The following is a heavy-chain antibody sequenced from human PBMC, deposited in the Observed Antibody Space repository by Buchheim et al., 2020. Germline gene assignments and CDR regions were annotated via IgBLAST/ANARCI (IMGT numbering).Heavy chain of an antibody. V-gene: IGHV3-23*01. CDR1: GFTFSRYA. D-gene: IGHD4-17*01. CDR3: AKVGYGDYYQYGLDV. J-gene: IGHJ6*02. CDR2: ISGSGSTT. Sequence: EVQLLESGGGLVQPGGSLRLTCAASGFTFSRYAMSWVRQAPGKGLEWVSHISGSGSTTYHADSVKGRFTISRDNSKNTLYLQMNSLRAEDTAVYYCAKVGYGDYYQYGLDVWGQGT.